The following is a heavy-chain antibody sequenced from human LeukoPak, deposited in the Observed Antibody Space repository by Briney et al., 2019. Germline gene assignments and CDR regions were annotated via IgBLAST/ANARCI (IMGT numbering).Heavy chain of an antibody. J-gene: IGHJ5*02. CDR2: FDPEDGKT. D-gene: IGHD3-10*01. CDR1: GYTLTELS. Sequence: GASVKVSCKVSGYTLTELSMHWVRQAPGKGLEWMGGFDPEDGKTIYAQKFQGRVTMTEDTSTDTAYMELSSLRSEDTAVYYCATGLYGVYWVGRWFDPWGQGTLVTVSS. CDR3: ATGLYGVYWVGRWFDP. V-gene: IGHV1-24*01.